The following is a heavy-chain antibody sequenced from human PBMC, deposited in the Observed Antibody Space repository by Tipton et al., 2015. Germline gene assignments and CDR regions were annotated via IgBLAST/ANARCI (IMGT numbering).Heavy chain of an antibody. Sequence: TLSLTCAVYGGSFSGYYWTWIRQPPGKGLEWIGEMNHSGSTNYSPSLKSRVTISVGTSKNQFSLKLTSVTAADTAVYYCVRGIVGATQGPFDYWGQGTLVTVSS. CDR2: MNHSGST. D-gene: IGHD1-26*01. J-gene: IGHJ4*02. V-gene: IGHV4-34*01. CDR1: GGSFSGYY. CDR3: VRGIVGATQGPFDY.